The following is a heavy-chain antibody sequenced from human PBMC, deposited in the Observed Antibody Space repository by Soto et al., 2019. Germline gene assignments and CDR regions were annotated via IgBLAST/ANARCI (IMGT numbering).Heavy chain of an antibody. CDR1: GFTFSTYS. Sequence: EVQLVESGGDLVKPGGSLRLSCADSGFTFSTYSMIWVRQAPGKVLEWVSAISSSSAYIFYADSVKGRFTISRDNAKNSLYLQMNSPSAEDPAVYYCARGGREITRHLDYWGQGTLVTVSS. V-gene: IGHV3-21*01. J-gene: IGHJ4*02. CDR2: ISSSSAYI. D-gene: IGHD1-20*01. CDR3: ARGGREITRHLDY.